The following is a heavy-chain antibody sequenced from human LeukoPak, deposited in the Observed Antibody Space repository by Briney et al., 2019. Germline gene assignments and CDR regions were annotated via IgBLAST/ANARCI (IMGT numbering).Heavy chain of an antibody. Sequence: GGSLRLSCAASGFTFSSYSMNWVRQAPGKGLEGVSYISSSSSTIYYADSVKGRFTISRDNAKNSLYLQMNSLRAEDTAVYYCARLETTYYDFWSGYCPFWGQGTLVTVSS. CDR1: GFTFSSYS. V-gene: IGHV3-48*01. CDR3: ARLETTYYDFWSGYCPF. D-gene: IGHD3-3*01. J-gene: IGHJ4*02. CDR2: ISSSSSTI.